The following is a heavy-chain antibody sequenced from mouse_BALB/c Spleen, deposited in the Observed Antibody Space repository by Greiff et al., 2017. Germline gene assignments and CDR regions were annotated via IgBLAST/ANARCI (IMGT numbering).Heavy chain of an antibody. D-gene: IGHD2-3*01. Sequence: VQLQQSGAELARPGASVKLSCKASGYTFTSYWMQWVKQRPGQGLEWIGAIYPGDGDTRYTQKFKGKATLTADKSSSTAYMQLSSLASEDSAVYYCAKGGGYSYYFDYWGQGTTLTVSS. CDR2: IYPGDGDT. CDR3: AKGGGYSYYFDY. J-gene: IGHJ2*01. V-gene: IGHV1-87*01. CDR1: GYTFTSYW.